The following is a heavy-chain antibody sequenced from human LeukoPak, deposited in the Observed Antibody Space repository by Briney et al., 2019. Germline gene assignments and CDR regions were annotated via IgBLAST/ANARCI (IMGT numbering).Heavy chain of an antibody. V-gene: IGHV3-21*01. J-gene: IGHJ5*02. D-gene: IGHD3-10*01. CDR1: GLPFNSYS. Sequence: PGGSQRLFRAASGLPFNSYSMKWAPRASGKGLEWGSSIRNSGNYIYDADPVKSRFTTSKDNAKTSLYLQRNSLRAEDTVVYYCARDQKVGWFGELNWFDPWGQGTLVTVSS. CDR3: ARDQKVGWFGELNWFDP. CDR2: IRNSGNYI.